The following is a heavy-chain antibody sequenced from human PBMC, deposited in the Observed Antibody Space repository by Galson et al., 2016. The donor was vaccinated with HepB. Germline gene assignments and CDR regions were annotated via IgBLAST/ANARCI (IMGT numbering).Heavy chain of an antibody. Sequence: SLRLSCAASGFTFNNFAMAWVRQAPGKGLEWVSSIGRTGSPTYYADSVKGRFTISRDNSMNTLFLQMNSLGAEDTAVYYCAKRVRGARSPEGKAFDIWGQGAMVTVSS. V-gene: IGHV3-23*01. J-gene: IGHJ3*02. CDR1: GFTFNNFA. CDR2: IGRTGSPT. CDR3: AKRVRGARSPEGKAFDI. D-gene: IGHD2-15*01.